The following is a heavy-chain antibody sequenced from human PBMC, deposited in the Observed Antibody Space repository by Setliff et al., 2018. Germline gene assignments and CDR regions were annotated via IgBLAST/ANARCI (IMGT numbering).Heavy chain of an antibody. V-gene: IGHV4-34*01. CDR1: GGSFSGYY. CDR3: ARGPAAATPYFQH. Sequence: SETLPLTCAVFGGSFSGYYWTWIRQSPGKGLEWIGEINHSGITDYSPSLKSRVTISTDTSKNQFSLKLTSVTAADTAVYFCARGPAAATPYFQHWAQGTLVTVSS. D-gene: IGHD2-15*01. J-gene: IGHJ1*01. CDR2: INHSGIT.